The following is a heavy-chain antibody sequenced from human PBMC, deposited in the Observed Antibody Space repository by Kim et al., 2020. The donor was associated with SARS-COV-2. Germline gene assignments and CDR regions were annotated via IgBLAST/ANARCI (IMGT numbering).Heavy chain of an antibody. CDR3: ARDYSTGWFDP. Sequence: TYYNPSLKGRVTISVDTSKNQFSLKLSSVTAADTAVYYCARDYSTGWFDPWGQGTLVTVSS. CDR2: T. J-gene: IGHJ5*02. V-gene: IGHV4-39*02. D-gene: IGHD6-13*01.